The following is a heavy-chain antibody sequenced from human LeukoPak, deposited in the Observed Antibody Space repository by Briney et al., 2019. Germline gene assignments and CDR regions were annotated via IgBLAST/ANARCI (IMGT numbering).Heavy chain of an antibody. J-gene: IGHJ5*02. CDR1: GGSISSCDYY. V-gene: IGHV4-31*03. D-gene: IGHD4-17*01. Sequence: PSETLSLTCTVSGGSISSCDYYWSWIRQHPGKGLEWIGYIYYSGDTYYNPSLRSRVSISLDTSKNQFSLKLSSVTAADTAMYYCARDYGNNWFDPWGQGTLVTVS. CDR3: ARDYGNNWFDP. CDR2: IYYSGDT.